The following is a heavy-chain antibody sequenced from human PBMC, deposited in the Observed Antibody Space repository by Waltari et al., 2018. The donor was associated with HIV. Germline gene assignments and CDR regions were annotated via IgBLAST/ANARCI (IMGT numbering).Heavy chain of an antibody. D-gene: IGHD7-27*01. V-gene: IGHV4-38-2*02. Sequence: QVQLQESGPGLVKHSETLSLTCTVSGYSISSGYYWGWIRQPPGKGLEWIGSMYHSGSTYYNPSLKSRVTMSVDTSKNQFSLKLSSVTAADTAVYYCARRSGEYWYFDLWGRGTLVTVSS. CDR3: ARRSGEYWYFDL. J-gene: IGHJ2*01. CDR1: GYSISSGYY. CDR2: MYHSGST.